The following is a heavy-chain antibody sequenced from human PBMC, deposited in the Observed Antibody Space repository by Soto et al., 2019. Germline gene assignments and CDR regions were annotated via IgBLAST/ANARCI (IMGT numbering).Heavy chain of an antibody. CDR1: GFTFNNYN. CDR3: AKGSGWYYFDY. CDR2: ISTTGAYI. J-gene: IGHJ4*02. D-gene: IGHD6-19*01. V-gene: IGHV3-21*04. Sequence: GGSLRLSCAASGFTFNNYNMNWVRQAPGKGLEWVSSISTTGAYIQYADSVKGRFTISRDNSKNTLYLQMNSLRAEDTAVYYCAKGSGWYYFDYWGQGTLVTVSS.